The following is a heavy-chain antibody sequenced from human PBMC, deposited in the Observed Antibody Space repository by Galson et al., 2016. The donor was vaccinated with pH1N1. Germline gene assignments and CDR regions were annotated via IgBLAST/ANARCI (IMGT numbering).Heavy chain of an antibody. CDR1: GYTFTTYG. V-gene: IGHV1-18*01. J-gene: IGHJ4*02. CDR2: VSTYTGNT. CDR3: ARGGGSNVSPCDY. Sequence: SVKVSCKASGYTFTTYGISWVRQAPREGLEWMGWVSTYTGNTTYAQKLHGRVTMTRDTSTTAVYMELSSLRSDDTAVDYCARGGGSNVSPCDYCGQGTLVTVSS.